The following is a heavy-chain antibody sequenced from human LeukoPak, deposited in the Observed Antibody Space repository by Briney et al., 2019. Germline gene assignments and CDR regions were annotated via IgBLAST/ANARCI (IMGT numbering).Heavy chain of an antibody. CDR1: GFTFSSYA. V-gene: IGHV3-23*01. CDR3: AKAPSNIVVVPPNY. Sequence: GGSLRLSCAASGFTFSSYAMSWVRQAPGKGLEWVSAISGSGGSTYYADSVKGRFTISRDNSTNTLYLQMNSLRAEDTAVYYCAKAPSNIVVVPPNYWGQGTLVTVSS. D-gene: IGHD2-2*01. J-gene: IGHJ4*02. CDR2: ISGSGGST.